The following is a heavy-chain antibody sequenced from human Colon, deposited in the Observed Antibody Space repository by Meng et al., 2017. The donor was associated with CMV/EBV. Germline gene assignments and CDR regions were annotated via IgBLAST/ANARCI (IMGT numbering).Heavy chain of an antibody. J-gene: IGHJ4*02. V-gene: IGHV3-23*01. CDR1: GFPFSSFA. Sequence: ASGFPFSSFAMTWVRQAPGKSLQWVSAIRGNGDNTYYADSVKGRFTISRDSSENTVYLQMNNLKVEDTALYYCARASGENGDHYYFHWGQGTLVTVSS. CDR2: IRGNGDNT. D-gene: IGHD2-21*02. CDR3: ARASGENGDHYYFH.